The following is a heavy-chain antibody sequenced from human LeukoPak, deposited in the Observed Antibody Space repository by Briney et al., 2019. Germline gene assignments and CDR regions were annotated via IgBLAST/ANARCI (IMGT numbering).Heavy chain of an antibody. D-gene: IGHD3-22*01. CDR1: GFTFDDYG. J-gene: IGHJ4*02. CDR2: TRNKPNSYTT. CDR3: ARVDSSGYYPFDY. V-gene: IGHV3-72*01. Sequence: GGSLRLSCAASGFTFDDYGMSWVRQAPGKGLEWVGRTRNKPNSYTTEYAASVKGRFTISRDDSKNSLYLQMNSLKAEDTAVYYCARVDSSGYYPFDYWGQGTLVTVSS.